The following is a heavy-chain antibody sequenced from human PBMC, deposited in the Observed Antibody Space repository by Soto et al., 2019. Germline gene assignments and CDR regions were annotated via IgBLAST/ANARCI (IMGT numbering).Heavy chain of an antibody. CDR3: ARASPYGDYALDY. V-gene: IGHV4-59*01. J-gene: IGHJ4*02. CDR2: ISYSGST. Sequence: SETLSLTCTVSGGSISSYYWIWIRQPPGKGLEWIGYISYSGSTNYNPSLKSRPTISVDTSKNQFSLKLRSVTAADTAVYYCARASPYGDYALDYWGQGTLVTSPQ. D-gene: IGHD4-17*01. CDR1: GGSISSYY.